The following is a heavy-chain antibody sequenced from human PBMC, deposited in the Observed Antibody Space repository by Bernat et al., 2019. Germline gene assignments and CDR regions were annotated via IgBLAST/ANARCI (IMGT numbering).Heavy chain of an antibody. CDR3: ARVGYDFWSGYSRVPYFDY. CDR2: ISSSSTI. CDR1: GFTFSSYS. Sequence: EVQLMESGGGLVKPGGSLRLSCAASGFTFSSYSMNWVRQAPGKGLEWVSYISSSSTIYYADSVKGRFTISRDNAKNSLYLQMNSLRAEDTAVYYCARVGYDFWSGYSRVPYFDYWGQGTLVTVSS. V-gene: IGHV3-21*05. J-gene: IGHJ4*02. D-gene: IGHD3-3*01.